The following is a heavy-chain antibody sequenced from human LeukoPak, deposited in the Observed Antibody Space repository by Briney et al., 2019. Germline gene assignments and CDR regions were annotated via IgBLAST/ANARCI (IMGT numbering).Heavy chain of an antibody. CDR3: ARDLTMVRGVIGRLFDY. D-gene: IGHD3-10*01. Sequence: GASVKVSCKASGYTFTSYYMHWVRQAPGQGLEGMGIINPSGGSTSYAQKFQGRVTMTRDMSTSTVYMELSSLRSEDTAVYYCARDLTMVRGVIGRLFDYWGQGTLVTVSS. J-gene: IGHJ4*02. V-gene: IGHV1-46*01. CDR2: INPSGGST. CDR1: GYTFTSYY.